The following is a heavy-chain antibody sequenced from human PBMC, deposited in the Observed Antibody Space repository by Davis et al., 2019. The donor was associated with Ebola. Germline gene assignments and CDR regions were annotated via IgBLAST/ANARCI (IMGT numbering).Heavy chain of an antibody. CDR3: ARDPWSIGFGDSGFDD. Sequence: GGFLRLSCAASGFTFSSYSMNWVRQAPGKGLEWVSSISSSSSYIYYADSVKGRFTISRDNAKNSLYLQMNSVRAEDTAVYYCARDPWSIGFGDSGFDDWGQGTLVTVSS. V-gene: IGHV3-21*01. CDR2: ISSSSSYI. CDR1: GFTFSSYS. J-gene: IGHJ4*02. D-gene: IGHD3-10*01.